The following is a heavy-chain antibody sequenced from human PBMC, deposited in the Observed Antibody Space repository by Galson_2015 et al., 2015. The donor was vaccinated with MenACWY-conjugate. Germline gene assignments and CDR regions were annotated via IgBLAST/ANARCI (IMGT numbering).Heavy chain of an antibody. CDR3: ARAPYYYDSIAAFDI. D-gene: IGHD3-22*01. J-gene: IGHJ3*02. Sequence: SLRLSCAASGFTFTSYRMNWVRQAPGKGLEWVSSISRSSSYIYYADSVKGRFTISRDNAKNSLYLQMNSLRAEDTAVYYCARAPYYYDSIAAFDIWGQGTMVTVSS. V-gene: IGHV3-21*01. CDR2: ISRSSSYI. CDR1: GFTFTSYR.